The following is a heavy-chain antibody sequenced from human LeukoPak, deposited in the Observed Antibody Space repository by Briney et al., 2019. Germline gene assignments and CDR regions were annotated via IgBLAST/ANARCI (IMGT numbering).Heavy chain of an antibody. CDR1: GFTFSSYA. J-gene: IGHJ4*02. Sequence: PGGSLRLSCAASGFTFSSYAMSWVRQAPGKGLEWASAISGSGGSTYYADSVKGRFTISRDNSKNTLYLQMNSLRAEDTAVYYCAKVDGDRYYFDYWGQGTLVTVSS. CDR2: ISGSGGST. D-gene: IGHD4-17*01. V-gene: IGHV3-23*01. CDR3: AKVDGDRYYFDY.